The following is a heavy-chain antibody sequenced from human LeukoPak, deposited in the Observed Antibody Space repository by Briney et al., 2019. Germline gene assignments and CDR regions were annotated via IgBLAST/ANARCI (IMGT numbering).Heavy chain of an antibody. J-gene: IGHJ6*02. V-gene: IGHV1-2*02. CDR3: ASPSGSYVDRYYYYGMDV. Sequence: GASVKVSCKASGYTFTDYYIHWVRQAPGQGLEWMGWINPNSGGTNYAQKFQGRVTMTTDTSTSTAYMELRSLRSDDTAVYYCASPSGSYVDRYYYYGMDVWGQGTTVTVSS. CDR2: INPNSGGT. D-gene: IGHD1-26*01. CDR1: GYTFTDYY.